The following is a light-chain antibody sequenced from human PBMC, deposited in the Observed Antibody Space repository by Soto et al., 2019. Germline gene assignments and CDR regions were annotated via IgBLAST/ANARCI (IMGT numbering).Light chain of an antibody. CDR1: QSISSW. CDR3: QQYTSYSPT. CDR2: KAS. V-gene: IGKV1-5*03. Sequence: DIQMTQSPSTLSASVGDRVTITCRASQSISSWLAWYQQKPGKAPKLLIYKASSLESGVPSRFSGSGSGTEFTLTISSLQPDDFATYYCQQYTSYSPTFGQGTKVDIX. J-gene: IGKJ1*01.